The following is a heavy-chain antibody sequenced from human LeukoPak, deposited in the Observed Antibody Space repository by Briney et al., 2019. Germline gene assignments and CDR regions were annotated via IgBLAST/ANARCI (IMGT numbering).Heavy chain of an antibody. D-gene: IGHD5-24*01. V-gene: IGHV4-59*01. J-gene: IGHJ3*02. CDR1: GGSISSYY. CDR2: IYYSGST. Sequence: SETLSLTCTVSGGSISSYYWSWIRQPPGKGLGWIGYIYYSGSTNYNPSLKSRVTISVDTSKNQFSLKLSSVTAADTAVYYCASNRDGYTPGAFDIWGQGTMVTVSS. CDR3: ASNRDGYTPGAFDI.